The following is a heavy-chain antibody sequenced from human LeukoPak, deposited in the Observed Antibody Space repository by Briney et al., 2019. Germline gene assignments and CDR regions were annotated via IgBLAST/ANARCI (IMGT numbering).Heavy chain of an antibody. CDR1: GFTFSSYS. J-gene: IGHJ4*02. CDR2: ISSSSSYI. Sequence: GGSLRLSCAASGFTFSSYSMNWVRQAPGKGLEWVSSISSSSSYIYYADAVKGRFTISRDNAKNSLYLQMNSLRAEDTAVYYCARDPQAYCGGDCYGRWGQGTLVTVPS. CDR3: ARDPQAYCGGDCYGR. D-gene: IGHD2-21*02. V-gene: IGHV3-21*01.